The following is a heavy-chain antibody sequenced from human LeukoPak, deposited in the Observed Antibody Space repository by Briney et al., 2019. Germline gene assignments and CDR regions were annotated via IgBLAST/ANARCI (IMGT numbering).Heavy chain of an antibody. Sequence: GESLKISCKGSGYSFTSYWIGWVRQMPGKGLEWMGIIYPGDSDTRYSPSFQGQVTISADKSISTAYLQWGSLKASDTAMYYCARPAAAGNYYYYGMDVWGQGTTVAVSS. CDR3: ARPAAAGNYYYYGMDV. D-gene: IGHD6-13*01. J-gene: IGHJ6*02. CDR2: IYPGDSDT. V-gene: IGHV5-51*01. CDR1: GYSFTSYW.